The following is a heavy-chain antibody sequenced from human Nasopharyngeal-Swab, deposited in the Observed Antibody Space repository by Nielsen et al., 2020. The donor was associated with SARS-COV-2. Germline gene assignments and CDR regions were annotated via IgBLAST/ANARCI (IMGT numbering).Heavy chain of an antibody. CDR1: GFTFSSYS. J-gene: IGHJ3*02. V-gene: IGHV3-21*01. D-gene: IGHD2-21*01. Sequence: GESLKISCAASGFTFSSYSMDWVRQAPGKGLEWVSSITSSSAYIYYADSVKGRFAISRDNAKNTLYLQMISLRAEDTAVYYCARDVYCGGGDCYFDAIDIWGQGTMVTVSS. CDR3: ARDVYCGGGDCYFDAIDI. CDR2: ITSSSAYI.